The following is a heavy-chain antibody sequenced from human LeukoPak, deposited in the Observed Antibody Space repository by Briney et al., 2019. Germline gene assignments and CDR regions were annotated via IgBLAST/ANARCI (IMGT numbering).Heavy chain of an antibody. D-gene: IGHD2/OR15-2a*01. V-gene: IGHV4-34*01. CDR3: ARGLRYPFTTDLDY. CDR1: GFTFSSYW. J-gene: IGHJ4*02. CDR2: INHSGST. Sequence: PGGSLRLSCAASGFTFSSYWMSWIRQPPGKGLEWIGEINHSGSTNYNPSLKSRVTISVDTSKNQFSLKLSSVTAADTAVYYCARGLRYPFTTDLDYWGQGTLVTVSS.